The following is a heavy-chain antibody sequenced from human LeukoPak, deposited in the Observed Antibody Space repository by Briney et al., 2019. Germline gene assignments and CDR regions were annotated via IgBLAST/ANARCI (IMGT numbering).Heavy chain of an antibody. J-gene: IGHJ3*02. CDR1: GGSISSYY. CDR3: AVASRLYYPYAFDI. CDR2: IYYSGST. D-gene: IGHD3-10*01. Sequence: PSETLSLTSTGSGGSISSYYWSWIRQPPGKGLVWIGYIYYSGSTNYNPSLKRRVTISVDTPKNQFALKLSSVTAADTAVYYCAVASRLYYPYAFDIWGQGTMVTVSS. V-gene: IGHV4-59*08.